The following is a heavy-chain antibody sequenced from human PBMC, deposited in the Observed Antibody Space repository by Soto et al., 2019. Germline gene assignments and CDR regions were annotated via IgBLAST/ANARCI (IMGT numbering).Heavy chain of an antibody. D-gene: IGHD1-26*01. V-gene: IGHV3-30*04. CDR3: VREDRPSWEGYGGL. CDR1: GFTFSSYT. CDR2: VSYDGRQK. Sequence: QVQVVESGGAAVQPGQSLRLSCAASGFTFSSYTFHWVRQAPGKGLEWVAVVSYDGRQKFHADSVKGRFTISRDNFKNTVNLQMNSLRPEDTAIYFCVREDRPSWEGYGGLWGQGTRVTV. J-gene: IGHJ1*01.